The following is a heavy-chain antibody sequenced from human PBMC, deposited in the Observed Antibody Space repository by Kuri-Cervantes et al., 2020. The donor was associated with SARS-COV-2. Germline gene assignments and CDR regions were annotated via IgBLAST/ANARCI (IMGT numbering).Heavy chain of an antibody. CDR3: AKDPTYYDFWSGPITFYWYFDL. D-gene: IGHD3-3*01. Sequence: GGSLRLSCAASGFTFSSYAMSWVRQAPGKGLEWVSAISGSGGSTYYADSVKGPFTISRDNSKNTLYLQMNSLRAEDTAVYYCAKDPTYYDFWSGPITFYWYFDLWGRGTLVTVSS. CDR1: GFTFSSYA. J-gene: IGHJ2*01. CDR2: ISGSGGST. V-gene: IGHV3-23*01.